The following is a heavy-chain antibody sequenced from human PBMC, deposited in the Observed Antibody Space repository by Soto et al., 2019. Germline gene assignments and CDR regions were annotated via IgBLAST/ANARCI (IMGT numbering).Heavy chain of an antibody. D-gene: IGHD3-10*01. CDR2: ISYDGGDK. J-gene: IGHJ4*02. V-gene: IGHV3-30-3*01. CDR3: ARDVSFVEDPLYYFDY. CDR1: GFTFSEYP. Sequence: QVQLVESGGGVVHPGRSLRLSCAASGFTFSEYPMHWVRQAPGKGLQWVAVISYDGGDKYYADSVKGRFTISRDNSKSTLYLQMNSLRAEDTAVYYCARDVSFVEDPLYYFDYWGQGTLVTDSS.